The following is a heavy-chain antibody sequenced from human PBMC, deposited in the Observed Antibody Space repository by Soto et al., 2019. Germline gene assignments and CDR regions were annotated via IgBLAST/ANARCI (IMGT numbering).Heavy chain of an antibody. CDR2: IGTAGDT. Sequence: GGSLRLSCAASGFTFSSYDMHWVRQATGKGLEWVSAIGTAGDTYYPGSVRGRFTISRDNLRSTLYLQMNSLRGDDTALYYCVRDPHRSGWNEWISMTLSIDFDSWGQGTLVTVSS. V-gene: IGHV3-13*01. CDR3: VRDPHRSGWNEWISMTLSIDFDS. J-gene: IGHJ4*01. D-gene: IGHD6-19*01. CDR1: GFTFSSYD.